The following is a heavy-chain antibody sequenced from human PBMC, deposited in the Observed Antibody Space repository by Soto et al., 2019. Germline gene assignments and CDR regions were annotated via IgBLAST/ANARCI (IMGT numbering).Heavy chain of an antibody. J-gene: IGHJ4*02. CDR1: GFTFSSYW. D-gene: IGHD3-22*01. Sequence: LRLSCAASGFTFSSYWMGWVRQAPGKGLEWVANIKQDGSEKYYVDSVKGRFTISRDNAKNSLYLQMNSLRAEDTAVYYCARDYNYYDSSGYPTDYWGQGTLVTVSS. V-gene: IGHV3-7*03. CDR2: IKQDGSEK. CDR3: ARDYNYYDSSGYPTDY.